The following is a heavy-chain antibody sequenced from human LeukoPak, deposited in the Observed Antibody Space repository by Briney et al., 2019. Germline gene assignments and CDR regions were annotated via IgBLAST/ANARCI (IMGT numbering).Heavy chain of an antibody. J-gene: IGHJ4*02. D-gene: IGHD3-22*01. CDR3: ARDLDYYDSSGTLGY. Sequence: GGSLRLSCAASGFTFSSYEMNWVRQAPGKGLEWVSYISSSGSTIYYADSVKGRFTISRDNPKNSLYLQMNSLRAEDTAVYYCARDLDYYDSSGTLGYWGQGTLVTVSS. V-gene: IGHV3-48*03. CDR1: GFTFSSYE. CDR2: ISSSGSTI.